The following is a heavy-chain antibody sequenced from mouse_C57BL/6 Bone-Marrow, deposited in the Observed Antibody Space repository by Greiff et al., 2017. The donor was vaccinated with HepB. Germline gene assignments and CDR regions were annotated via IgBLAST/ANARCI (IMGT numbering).Heavy chain of an antibody. Sequence: EVKVVESGGGLVKPGGSLKLSCAASGFTFSSYAMSWVRQTPEKRLEWVATISDGGSYTYYPDNVKGRFTISRDNAKNNLYLQMSHLKSEDTAMYYCARDPLAVVATRDAMDYWGQGTSVTVSS. V-gene: IGHV5-4*01. CDR3: ARDPLAVVATRDAMDY. CDR1: GFTFSSYA. J-gene: IGHJ4*01. D-gene: IGHD1-1*01. CDR2: ISDGGSYT.